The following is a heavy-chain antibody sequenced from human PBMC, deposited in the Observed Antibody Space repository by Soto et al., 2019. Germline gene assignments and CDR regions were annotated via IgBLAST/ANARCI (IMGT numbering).Heavy chain of an antibody. Sequence: QLQLQESGPGLVKPSETLSLTCTVSGDSISPNSYYWGWIRQPPGKGLEWIASINYSGSTYYNPSLKSRVTISVDTPKNQFSLKLSSVTAADTAVYYCARWGESFTAGYWGQGTLVTVSS. CDR1: GDSISPNSYY. D-gene: IGHD1-26*01. V-gene: IGHV4-39*01. CDR3: ARWGESFTAGY. CDR2: INYSGST. J-gene: IGHJ4*02.